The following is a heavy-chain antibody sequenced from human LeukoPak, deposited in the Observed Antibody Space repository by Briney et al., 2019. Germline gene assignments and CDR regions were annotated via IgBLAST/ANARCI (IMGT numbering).Heavy chain of an antibody. CDR3: ARDRGGLDF. J-gene: IGHJ6*04. Sequence: ASVKVSCKASGYTFTDYYIHWVRQAPGQGLEWMGWINPNSGGTNYAQKFQGRVTMTRDTSITTAYMELSRLSSDDTAVYYCARDRGGLDFWGKGTTVTISS. CDR1: GYTFTDYY. V-gene: IGHV1-2*02. CDR2: INPNSGGT. D-gene: IGHD3-16*01.